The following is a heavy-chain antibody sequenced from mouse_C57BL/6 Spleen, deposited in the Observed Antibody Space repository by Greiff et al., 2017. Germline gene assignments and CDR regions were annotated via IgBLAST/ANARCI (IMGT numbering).Heavy chain of an antibody. J-gene: IGHJ2*01. CDR2: INPYNGGT. CDR1: GYTFTDYY. CDR3: AREEGTGFDY. D-gene: IGHD3-3*01. Sequence: EVMLVESGPVLVKPGASVKMSCKASGYTFTDYYMNWVKQSHGKSLEWIGVINPYNGGTSYNQKFKGKATLTVDKSSSTAYMELNSLTSEDSAVYYCAREEGTGFDYWGQGTTLTVSS. V-gene: IGHV1-19*01.